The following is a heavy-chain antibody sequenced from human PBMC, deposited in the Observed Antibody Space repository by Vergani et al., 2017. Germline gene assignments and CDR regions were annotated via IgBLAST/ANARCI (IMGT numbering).Heavy chain of an antibody. Sequence: QVQLVQSGAEVKKPGSSVKVSCKASGATFRSNTISWVRQVPGQGLEWMGRIIPVLGKTKYAQDFQGRLTITADASTSTAYMELTSLRSKDTAVYYCARDPRGYGGDPEDYYYGMDVWGQGTPVTVSS. V-gene: IGHV1-69*08. J-gene: IGHJ6*02. CDR3: ARDPRGYGGDPEDYYYGMDV. CDR2: IIPVLGKT. CDR1: GATFRSNT. D-gene: IGHD2-21*02.